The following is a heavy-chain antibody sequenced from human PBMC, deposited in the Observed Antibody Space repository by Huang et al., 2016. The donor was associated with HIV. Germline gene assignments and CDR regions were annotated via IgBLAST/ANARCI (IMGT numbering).Heavy chain of an antibody. Sequence: QVQLYQWGAGPLRPSETLSLTCGVSGGSLLGYYWNWLRQSPGRGLEWIGEVNHGGRTKYNPSLKSRVTISVDTSKIQFSLNLTSVTATDTADYYCATSRSGSGWFLDIWGRGTLVSVS. CDR1: GGSLLGYY. J-gene: IGHJ2*01. D-gene: IGHD6-19*01. V-gene: IGHV4-34*01. CDR3: ATSRSGSGWFLDI. CDR2: VNHGGRT.